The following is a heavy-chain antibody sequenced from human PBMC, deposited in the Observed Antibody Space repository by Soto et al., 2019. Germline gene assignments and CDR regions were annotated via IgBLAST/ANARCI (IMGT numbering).Heavy chain of an antibody. V-gene: IGHV1-69*01. CDR3: ARVGPAHYYDSSGYYSPLDY. D-gene: IGHD3-22*01. J-gene: IGHJ4*02. Sequence: QVQLVQSGAEVKXPGSSVKVSCKASGDTFSSYAINWVRXAXXQGLEWMGGIIPMFGTANYAQKFKGRVTITAXXXXXXXXXXXXXXXXXXXXXYYCARVGPAHYYDSSGYYSPLDYWGQGTLVTVSS. CDR2: IIPMFGTA. CDR1: GDTFSSYA.